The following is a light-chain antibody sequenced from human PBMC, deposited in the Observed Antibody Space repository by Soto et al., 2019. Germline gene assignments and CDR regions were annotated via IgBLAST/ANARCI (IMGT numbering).Light chain of an antibody. Sequence: EIVMTQSPATLAVSPGGRGSLSCRSRQNIGNKLAWYQHKPGQAPRVLIYDTSTRAAGIPARFSGSGSETNFTLTIITLQSEDFAVYYCQQYNTWRSITFGQGTRLEI. J-gene: IGKJ5*01. CDR3: QQYNTWRSIT. CDR1: QNIGNK. CDR2: DTS. V-gene: IGKV3-15*01.